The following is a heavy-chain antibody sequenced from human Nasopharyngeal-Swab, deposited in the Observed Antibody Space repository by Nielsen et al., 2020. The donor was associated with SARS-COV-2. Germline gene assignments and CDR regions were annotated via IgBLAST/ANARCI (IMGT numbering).Heavy chain of an antibody. J-gene: IGHJ4*02. CDR2: ISGSGGST. CDR1: GFTFSSYA. Sequence: GESLKISCVASGFTFSSYAMSWVRQAPGKGLEWVSAISGSGGSTYYADSVKGRFTISRDNSKNTLYLQMNSLRAEDTAVYYCAKVPLYYYDSSGPRDYWGQGTLVTVSS. V-gene: IGHV3-23*01. CDR3: AKVPLYYYDSSGPRDY. D-gene: IGHD3-22*01.